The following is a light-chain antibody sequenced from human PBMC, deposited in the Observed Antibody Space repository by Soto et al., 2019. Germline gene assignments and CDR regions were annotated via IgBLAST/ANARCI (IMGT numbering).Light chain of an antibody. J-gene: IGLJ1*01. Sequence: QSVLTQPAFVSASRGQSITISCTGTSRDVGGYDYVSWYQQHPGKAPKLMIYEVSNRHSGVSNRFSGSKSGNTASLTISGLQAEDEADYYCSSYTSSSTKGFGTGTKVTVL. CDR2: EVS. CDR3: SSYTSSSTKG. CDR1: SRDVGGYDY. V-gene: IGLV2-14*01.